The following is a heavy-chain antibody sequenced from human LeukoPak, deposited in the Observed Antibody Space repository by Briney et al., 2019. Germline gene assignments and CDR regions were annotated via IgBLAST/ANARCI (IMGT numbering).Heavy chain of an antibody. CDR2: ISYDGSNK. D-gene: IGHD3-16*01. V-gene: IGHV3-30*18. CDR3: AKTALGGLDNWFDP. Sequence: PGGSLRLSCAASGFTFSSYGMHWVRQAPGKGLEWVAVISYDGSNKYYADSVKGRFTISRDNSKNTLYLQMNSLRAEDTAVYYCAKTALGGLDNWFDPWGQGTLVTVSS. CDR1: GFTFSSYG. J-gene: IGHJ5*02.